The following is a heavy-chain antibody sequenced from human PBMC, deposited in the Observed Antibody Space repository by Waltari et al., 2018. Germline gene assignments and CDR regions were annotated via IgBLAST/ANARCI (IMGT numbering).Heavy chain of an antibody. D-gene: IGHD6-13*01. J-gene: IGHJ6*03. CDR3: ARDGAAATWADYYYMDV. Sequence: QVQLQESGPGLVKPSETLSLSCSVSGGSISGFYWSWIRQPPGKGLVLIGHIYSSGTTNYNPSLNGRVTISVDPPKNQFSLKLTSVTAADTAMYYCARDGAAATWADYYYMDVWGEGITVTVSS. CDR1: GGSISGFY. V-gene: IGHV4-4*09. CDR2: IYSSGTT.